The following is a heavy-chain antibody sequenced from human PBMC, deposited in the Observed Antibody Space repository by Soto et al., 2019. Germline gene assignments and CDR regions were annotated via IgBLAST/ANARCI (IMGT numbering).Heavy chain of an antibody. CDR1: GFTFRSYV. CDR2: TSYDGTNN. D-gene: IGHD3-16*01. J-gene: IGHJ4*02. Sequence: QVQLVESGGGVVQPGTSLRLSCVGSGFTFRSYVIHWVCLAPGKGLEWVALTSYDGTNNYYGDSVKGRFTISRDNSKNTVDLQMDSLRLEDTSLYYCARWGTTGGLDVWGPGTLVSVSS. CDR3: ARWGTTGGLDV. V-gene: IGHV3-30*19.